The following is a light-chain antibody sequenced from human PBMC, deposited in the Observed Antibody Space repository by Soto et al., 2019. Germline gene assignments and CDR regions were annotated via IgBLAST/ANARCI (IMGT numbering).Light chain of an antibody. CDR1: DSNIGSNS. CDR2: KSD. CDR3: ATWDDGLSGVL. V-gene: IGLV1-47*01. Sequence: QLVLTQPPSASGTPGQRVSITCSGSDSNIGSNSVHWYQQVPGMAPKLLVYKSDQRPSGVPDRFSGPKSVTSASLAISGLRAEDEAEYYCATWDDGLSGVLFGGGTKVTVL. J-gene: IGLJ2*01.